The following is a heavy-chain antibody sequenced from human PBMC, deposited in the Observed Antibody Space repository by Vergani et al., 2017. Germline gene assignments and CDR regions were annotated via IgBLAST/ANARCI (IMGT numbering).Heavy chain of an antibody. V-gene: IGHV3-13*01. CDR2: IGVDGDR. CDR1: GFTFSSND. CDR3: AKEFXGTGNCYGWNHLEV. D-gene: IGHD1-1*01. J-gene: IGHJ6*04. Sequence: VESGGGLVQPGGSLRLSCTVSGFTFSSNDFHWVRQTAGKGLEWVSSIGVDGDRYYSDSVKGRLTISRDNGQSYLYLDMDNLRVEDTAVYFCAKEFXGTGNCYGWNHLEVWGEGTSVTVSS.